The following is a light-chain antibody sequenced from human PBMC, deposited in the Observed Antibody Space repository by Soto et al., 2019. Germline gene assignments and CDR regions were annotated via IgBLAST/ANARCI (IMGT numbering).Light chain of an antibody. Sequence: EIVMTQSPASLSVSPGESVTLSCRASQSVTSNLAWYQQKPGQAPRLLIYGTSTRATGVPARFSGSGSGTEFTLTISSLQSEDSAVYYCQQYNNWPRTFGQGTKVDIK. CDR3: QQYNNWPRT. CDR1: QSVTSN. V-gene: IGKV3-15*01. J-gene: IGKJ1*01. CDR2: GTS.